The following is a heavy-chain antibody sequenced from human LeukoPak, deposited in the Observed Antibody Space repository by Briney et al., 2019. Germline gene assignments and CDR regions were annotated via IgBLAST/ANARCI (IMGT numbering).Heavy chain of an antibody. CDR2: INWNGGST. CDR3: TTALVLRYFDWLLWDY. J-gene: IGHJ4*02. Sequence: GGSLRLSCAASGFTFDDYGMSWVRQAPGKGLEWVSGINWNGGSTGYADSVKGRFTISRDNAKNSLYLQMNSLKTEDTAVYYCTTALVLRYFDWLLWDYWGQGTLVTVSS. D-gene: IGHD3-9*01. CDR1: GFTFDDYG. V-gene: IGHV3-20*04.